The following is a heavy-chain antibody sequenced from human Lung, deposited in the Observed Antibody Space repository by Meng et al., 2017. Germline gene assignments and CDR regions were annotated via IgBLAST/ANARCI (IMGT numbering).Heavy chain of an antibody. V-gene: IGHV1-18*01. J-gene: IGHJ2*01. CDR1: GYIFTNYD. Sequence: QVQLVQYGAAAKKPGASMKVSCKASGYIFTNYDISWVRQAPGQGLEWMGWISVKNGEAKYPQNFQGRVTMTTDTTTSTAYMELRSLTSDDTAVYYCARYVPNGSFWYFDFWGRGTLVTVSS. D-gene: IGHD6-13*01. CDR2: ISVKNGEA. CDR3: ARYVPNGSFWYFDF.